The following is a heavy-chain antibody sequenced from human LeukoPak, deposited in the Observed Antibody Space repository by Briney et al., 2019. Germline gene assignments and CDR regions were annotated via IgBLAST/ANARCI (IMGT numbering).Heavy chain of an antibody. V-gene: IGHV3-23*01. D-gene: IGHD2-21*02. CDR3: AKRRTATNPYYSDC. Sequence: PGGSLRLSCAASGFTFSSYAMSWVRQAPGKGLDWVSSISEGGGRTYYADSVKGRFTISRDSSENTLYLQMDSLRAEDTAVYYCAKRRTATNPYYSDCWGRGTLVTVSS. J-gene: IGHJ4*02. CDR2: ISEGGGRT. CDR1: GFTFSSYA.